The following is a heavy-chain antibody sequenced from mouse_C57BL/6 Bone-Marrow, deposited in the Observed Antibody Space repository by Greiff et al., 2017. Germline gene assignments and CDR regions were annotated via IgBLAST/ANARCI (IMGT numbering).Heavy chain of an antibody. Sequence: EVKLMESGAELARPGASVKLSCKASGYTFTSYGISWVKQSNGKSLEWIGVINPNYGTTSYNQKFKGKATLTVDQSSSTAYMQLNSLTSEDSAVYYCARSYGSRYYAMDYWGQGTSVTVSS. CDR1: GYTFTSYG. J-gene: IGHJ4*01. CDR3: ARSYGSRYYAMDY. CDR2: INPNYGTT. D-gene: IGHD1-1*01. V-gene: IGHV1-39*01.